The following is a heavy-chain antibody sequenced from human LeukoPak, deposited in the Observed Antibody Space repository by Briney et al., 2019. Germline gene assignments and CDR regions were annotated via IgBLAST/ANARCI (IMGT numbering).Heavy chain of an antibody. V-gene: IGHV3-74*01. CDR2: INSDGSTK. J-gene: IGHJ4*02. CDR3: AKVGATGAGAYYFDY. Sequence: GGSLRLSCAASGNYWMHWVRQAPGKGLVWVSRINSDGSTKNYADSVKGRFTISRDNAKNTLYLQMNSLRVEDTAVYYCAKVGATGAGAYYFDYWGQGTLVAVSS. CDR1: GNYW. D-gene: IGHD1-26*01.